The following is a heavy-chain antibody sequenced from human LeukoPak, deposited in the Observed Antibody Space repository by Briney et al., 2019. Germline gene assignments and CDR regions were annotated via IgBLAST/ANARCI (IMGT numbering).Heavy chain of an antibody. Sequence: SETLSLTCAVSGGSFSGYYWSWIRQPPGKGLEWIGEINHSGSSNYNPSLKSRVTISVDTSKNQFPLKLNSMTAADTAVYYCARGREIGYQLPLDYWGQGTLVTVSS. D-gene: IGHD2-2*01. CDR1: GGSFSGYY. CDR2: INHSGSS. CDR3: ARGREIGYQLPLDY. V-gene: IGHV4-34*01. J-gene: IGHJ4*02.